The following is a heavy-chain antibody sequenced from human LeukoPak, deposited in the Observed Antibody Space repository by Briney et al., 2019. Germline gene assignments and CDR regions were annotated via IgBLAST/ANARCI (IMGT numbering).Heavy chain of an antibody. CDR2: IWYDGSNK. V-gene: IGHV3-33*01. D-gene: IGHD2-15*01. CDR1: GFTFSSYG. CDR3: ARDRSARDDRGYCSGNSCFNDY. J-gene: IGHJ4*02. Sequence: PGRSLRLSCAASGFTFSSYGMHWVRQAPGKGLEWVAVIWYDGSNKYYADSVKGRFTISRDNSKNTLYLQMNSLRAEDTAVYYCARDRSARDDRGYCSGNSCFNDYWGQGTLVTVSS.